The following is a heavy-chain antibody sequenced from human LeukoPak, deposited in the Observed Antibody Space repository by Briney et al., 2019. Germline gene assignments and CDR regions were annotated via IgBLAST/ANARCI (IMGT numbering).Heavy chain of an antibody. J-gene: IGHJ3*02. CDR3: ARDRYYYGSGSLDAFDI. V-gene: IGHV3-7*01. CDR1: GFTFSSYW. Sequence: GGSLRLSCAASGFTFSSYWMSWVRQAPGKGLEWVANIKQDGSEKYYVDSVKGRFTISRDNAKNSLYLQMNSLRAEDTAVYYCARDRYYYGSGSLDAFDIWGQGTMVTVSS. D-gene: IGHD3-10*01. CDR2: IKQDGSEK.